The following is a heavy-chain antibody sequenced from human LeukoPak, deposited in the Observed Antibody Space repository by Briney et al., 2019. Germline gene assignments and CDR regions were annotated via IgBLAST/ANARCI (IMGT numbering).Heavy chain of an antibody. D-gene: IGHD3-16*01. CDR2: ITSGSSHI. J-gene: IGHJ4*02. CDR3: ARDGGWQDDY. V-gene: IGHV3-21*01. CDR1: GFTFSSYS. Sequence: GGSLRLSCAASGFTFSSYSMNWVRQTPGQGLEWVSSITSGSSHIYYADSVKGRFTISRDNAKNSLYLQMNSLRAEDTAVYYCARDGGWQDDYWGQGTLVTVSS.